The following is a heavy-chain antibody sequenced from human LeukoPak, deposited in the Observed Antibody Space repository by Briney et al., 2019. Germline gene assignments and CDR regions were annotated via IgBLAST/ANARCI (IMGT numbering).Heavy chain of an antibody. Sequence: SETLSLTCTVSGGSISSYYWSWIRQPPGKGLEWIGYIYYSGSTNYNPSLKSRVTISVDTSKNQFSPKLNSVTAADTAVYYCVRHTSYGHFDFWGQGTLVTVSS. D-gene: IGHD3-10*01. V-gene: IGHV4-59*08. CDR3: VRHTSYGHFDF. CDR1: GGSISSYY. CDR2: IYYSGST. J-gene: IGHJ4*02.